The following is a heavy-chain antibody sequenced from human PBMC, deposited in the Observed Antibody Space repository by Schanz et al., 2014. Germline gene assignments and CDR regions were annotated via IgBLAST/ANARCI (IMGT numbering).Heavy chain of an antibody. CDR3: AKYRGYYRVSGSYRELEY. CDR2: ISYSGST. Sequence: QVQLQESGPGLVKPSQTLSLTCTVSGASISSRDFYWSWIRQFPGKGLEWIGYISYSGSTSFNPSLKSRLTMSVDTSKNQFSLRLSSVTAADTAVYYCAKYRGYYRVSGSYRELEYWGQGTLVTVSS. CDR1: GASISSRDFY. J-gene: IGHJ4*02. V-gene: IGHV4-31*03. D-gene: IGHD3-10*01.